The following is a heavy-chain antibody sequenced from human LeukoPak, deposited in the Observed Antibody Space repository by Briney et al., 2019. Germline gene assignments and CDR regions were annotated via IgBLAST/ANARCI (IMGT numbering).Heavy chain of an antibody. CDR2: MNPNSGNT. J-gene: IGHJ5*02. Sequence: ASMKVSCKASGYTFTSYDINWARQATGQGLEWMGWMNPNSGNTGYAQKCQGRVTMTRNTSISTAYMELSSLRSEDTGVYYCARELGATRWGFDPWGQGTLVTVSS. V-gene: IGHV1-8*01. CDR1: GYTFTSYD. CDR3: ARELGATRWGFDP. D-gene: IGHD1-26*01.